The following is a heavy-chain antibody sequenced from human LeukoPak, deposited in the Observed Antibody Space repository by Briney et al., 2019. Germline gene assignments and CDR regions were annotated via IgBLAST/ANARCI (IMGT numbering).Heavy chain of an antibody. CDR3: ARDPQRWQQLPHYWYFDL. V-gene: IGHV3-30*03. Sequence: GGSLRLSCATSGSIFTTYGIHWVRQAPGKGLEWVAVISYDGSNEFYTDSVKGRFTMSRDNSKNTLYLQMNSLSSDDTAVYYCARDPQRWQQLPHYWYFDLCGRGTLVIVSS. D-gene: IGHD5-24*01. CDR1: GSIFTTYG. J-gene: IGHJ2*01. CDR2: ISYDGSNE.